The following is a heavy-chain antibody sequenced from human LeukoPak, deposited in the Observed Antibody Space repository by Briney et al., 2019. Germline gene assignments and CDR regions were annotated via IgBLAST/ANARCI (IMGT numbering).Heavy chain of an antibody. Sequence: GASVKVSCKASGGTFSSYAISWVRQAPGQGLEWMGVIIPIFGTANYAQKFQGRVTITADESTSTAYMELSSLRSEDTAVYYCARDSGSYYGLEYFQHWGQGTLVTVSS. V-gene: IGHV1-69*13. CDR1: GGTFSSYA. D-gene: IGHD1-26*01. CDR2: IIPIFGTA. J-gene: IGHJ1*01. CDR3: ARDSGSYYGLEYFQH.